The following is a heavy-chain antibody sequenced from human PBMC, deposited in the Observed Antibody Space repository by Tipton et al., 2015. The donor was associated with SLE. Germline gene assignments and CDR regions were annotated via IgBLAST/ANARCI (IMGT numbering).Heavy chain of an antibody. CDR2: IYYSGST. CDR1: RGSISISHYY. CDR3: ARSAGYGSSWAHFDY. V-gene: IGHV4-61*05. J-gene: IGHJ4*02. Sequence: TLSLTCTVSRGSISISHYYWGWVRQSPGKGLEWIGTIYYSGSTNYNPSLKSRVTISVDTSKNQFSLKLSSVTAADTAVYYCARSAGYGSSWAHFDYWGQGTLVTVSS. D-gene: IGHD6-13*01.